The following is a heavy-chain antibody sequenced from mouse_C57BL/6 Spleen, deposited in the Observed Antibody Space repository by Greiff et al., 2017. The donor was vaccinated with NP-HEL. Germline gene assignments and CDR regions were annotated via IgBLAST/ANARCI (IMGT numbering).Heavy chain of an antibody. CDR2: IDPSDSYT. CDR1: GYTFTSYW. Sequence: VQLQQPGAELVKPGASVKLSCKASGYTFTSYWMQWVKQRPGQGLEWIGEIDPSDSYTNYNQKFKGKATLTVDTSSSTAYMQLSSLTSEDSAVYYCASPHYGSSYGFAYWGQGTLVTVSA. V-gene: IGHV1-50*01. D-gene: IGHD1-1*01. CDR3: ASPHYGSSYGFAY. J-gene: IGHJ3*01.